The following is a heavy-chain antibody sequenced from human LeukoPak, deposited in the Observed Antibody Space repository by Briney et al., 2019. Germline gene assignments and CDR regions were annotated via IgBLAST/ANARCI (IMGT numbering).Heavy chain of an antibody. Sequence: GGSLRLSCAASGFTVSSNYMSWVRQAPGKGLEWVSVIYSGGSTYYADSVKGRFTISRDNSKNTLYLQMNSLRAEDTAVYYCARDGAMVRGIIMTDWGQGTLVTVPS. CDR2: IYSGGST. D-gene: IGHD3-10*01. J-gene: IGHJ4*02. CDR1: GFTVSSNY. V-gene: IGHV3-53*01. CDR3: ARDGAMVRGIIMTD.